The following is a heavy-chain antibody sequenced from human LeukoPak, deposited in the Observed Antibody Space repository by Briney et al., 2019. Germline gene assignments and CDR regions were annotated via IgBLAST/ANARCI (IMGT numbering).Heavy chain of an antibody. CDR2: IYSGGNT. CDR1: GFIVSINY. D-gene: IGHD2-2*01. J-gene: IGHJ4*02. Sequence: HPGGSLRLSCAASGFIVSINYMSWVRQAPGKGLEWVSVIYSGGNTYYADSVKGRCTISRDNSKNTLYLQMDSLRAEDTAVYYCAGLAGYAVRYCFDFGGRGALVMVS. V-gene: IGHV3-53*01. CDR3: AGLAGYAVRYCFDF.